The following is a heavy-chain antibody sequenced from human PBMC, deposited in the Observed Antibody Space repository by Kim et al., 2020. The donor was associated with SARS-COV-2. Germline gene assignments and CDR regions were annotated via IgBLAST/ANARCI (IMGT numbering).Heavy chain of an antibody. V-gene: IGHV1-46*01. Sequence: ASVKVSCKASGYTFTSYYINWVRQAPGQGLDWMGLLNTSGGSTSYAQKFQGRVTMTRDTSTSTVYMELSSLRSEDTAVYSCARDIALVPAAMGWEYCGQGTLVNVSS. CDR2: LNTSGGST. CDR1: GYTFTSYY. J-gene: IGHJ4*02. CDR3: ARDIALVPAAMGWEY. D-gene: IGHD2-2*01.